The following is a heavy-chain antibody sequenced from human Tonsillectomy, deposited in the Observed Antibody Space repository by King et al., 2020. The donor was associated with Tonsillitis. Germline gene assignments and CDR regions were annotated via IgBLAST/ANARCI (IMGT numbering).Heavy chain of an antibody. Sequence: VQLVESGGGLVQPGGALRLSCAASGVTFSSYAMGLVRPAPGEGLEWGSAISGCGGSTYYADSVQGRFTISLENSKNTLDLQMNSLRAEDTAVYYCAKGGTDYSNYFDYWGQGTLVTVSS. CDR1: GVTFSSYA. CDR3: AKGGTDYSNYFDY. CDR2: ISGCGGST. D-gene: IGHD4-11*01. J-gene: IGHJ4*02. V-gene: IGHV3-23*04.